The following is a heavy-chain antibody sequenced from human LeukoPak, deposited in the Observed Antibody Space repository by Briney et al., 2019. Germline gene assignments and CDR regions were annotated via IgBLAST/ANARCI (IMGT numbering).Heavy chain of an antibody. CDR2: INWNGGST. CDR3: ARASLYYYDSSGRWYFGY. Sequence: GGSLRLSCAASGFTFGDYGMSWVRQAPGKGLEWVPGINWNGGSTGYADSVKGRFAISRDNAKNSLYLQMDSLRAEDTAVYYCARASLYYYDSSGRWYFGYWGQGTLVTVSS. D-gene: IGHD3-22*01. J-gene: IGHJ4*02. V-gene: IGHV3-20*04. CDR1: GFTFGDYG.